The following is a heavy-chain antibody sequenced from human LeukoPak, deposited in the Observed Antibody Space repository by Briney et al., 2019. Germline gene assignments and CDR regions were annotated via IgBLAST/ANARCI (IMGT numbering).Heavy chain of an antibody. Sequence: ASVKVSCKASGYTFTGYYMHWVRQAPGQGLEWMGWIHPSTGNPTYAQGFTGRFVFSLDTSVSTTYLQIISLKAEDTAVYYCARGYYYGSGSYYPNWFDPWGQGTLVTVSS. CDR3: ARGYYYGSGSYYPNWFDP. CDR1: GYTFTGYY. V-gene: IGHV7-4-1*02. D-gene: IGHD3-10*01. J-gene: IGHJ5*02. CDR2: IHPSTGNP.